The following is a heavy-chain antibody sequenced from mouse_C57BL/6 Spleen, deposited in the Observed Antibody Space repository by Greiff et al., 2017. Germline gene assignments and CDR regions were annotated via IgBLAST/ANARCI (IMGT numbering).Heavy chain of an antibody. D-gene: IGHD1-1*01. CDR3: ARGDYYGSSYLWYFDV. Sequence: QVQLKQSGAELVKPGASVKMSCKASGYTFTTYPIEWMKQNHGKSLEWIGNFHPYNDDTKYNEKFKGKATLTVEKSSSTVYLELSRLTSDDSAVYHCARGDYYGSSYLWYFDVWGTGTTVTVSS. CDR2: FHPYNDDT. V-gene: IGHV1-47*01. CDR1: GYTFTTYP. J-gene: IGHJ1*03.